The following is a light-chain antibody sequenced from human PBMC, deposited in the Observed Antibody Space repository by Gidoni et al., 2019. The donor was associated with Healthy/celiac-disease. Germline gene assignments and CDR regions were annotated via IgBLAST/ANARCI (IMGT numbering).Light chain of an antibody. J-gene: IGKJ4*01. Sequence: VLTQSPATLSLSPGERATLSCRASQSVSSYLAWYQQKPGQAPRLLIYDASNRATGIPARFSGSGSGTDFTLTISSLEPEDFAVYYCQQRSNWPPLTFGGGTKVEIK. CDR3: QQRSNWPPLT. CDR1: QSVSSY. CDR2: DAS. V-gene: IGKV3-11*01.